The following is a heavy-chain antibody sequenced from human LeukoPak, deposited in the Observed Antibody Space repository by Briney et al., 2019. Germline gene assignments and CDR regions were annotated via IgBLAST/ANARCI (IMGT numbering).Heavy chain of an antibody. D-gene: IGHD2-21*02. V-gene: IGHV1-69*02. J-gene: IGHJ5*02. CDR2: IIPILGIA. Sequence: SVKVSCKASGGTFSSYTISWVRQAPGQGLEWMGRIIPILGIANYAQKFQGRVTITADKSTSTAYMELSSLSSEDTAVYYCARNGMTVLLGAPGWFDPWGQGTLVTVSS. CDR1: GGTFSSYT. CDR3: ARNGMTVLLGAPGWFDP.